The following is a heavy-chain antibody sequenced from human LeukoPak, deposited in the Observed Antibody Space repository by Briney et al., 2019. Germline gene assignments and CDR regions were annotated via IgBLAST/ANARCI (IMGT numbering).Heavy chain of an antibody. J-gene: IGHJ4*02. D-gene: IGHD3-10*01. CDR1: AGSFSGYY. CDR2: INQRGST. CDR3: ARGYGSGSYYKY. Sequence: SETLSLTCAVYAGSFSGYYWSWIRQPPGKGLEWIGEINQRGSTDYNPSLKSRVTISVDTSKNQFSLKLSSVTAADTAVYYCARGYGSGSYYKYWGQGTLVTVSS. V-gene: IGHV4-34*01.